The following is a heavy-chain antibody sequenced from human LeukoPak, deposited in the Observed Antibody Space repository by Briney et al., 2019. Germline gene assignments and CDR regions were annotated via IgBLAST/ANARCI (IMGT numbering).Heavy chain of an antibody. CDR1: GFTFTNYA. Sequence: GGSLRLSCAASGFTFTNYAMSWVRQAPGKGLEWVSGMSGRGVSTYYADSVKGRFTISSDNSKTTLYLQMNSLRAEDTAIYYCAKDCNGGNCYIDYWGQGTLVTVAS. D-gene: IGHD2-15*01. CDR2: MSGRGVST. V-gene: IGHV3-23*01. CDR3: AKDCNGGNCYIDY. J-gene: IGHJ4*02.